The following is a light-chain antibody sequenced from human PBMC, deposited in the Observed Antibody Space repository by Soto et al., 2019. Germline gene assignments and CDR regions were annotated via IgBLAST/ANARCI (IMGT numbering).Light chain of an antibody. J-gene: IGKJ1*01. CDR3: QQSYSSPPT. Sequence: DSHMIQSPSCRSASVVDIVTITCRASQSISSYLNWYQQKPGKAPKLLIYAASSLQSGVPSRFSGSGSGTDFTLTISSLQPEDFATYYCQQSYSSPPTFGQGTKVDIK. CDR1: QSISSY. V-gene: IGKV1-39*01. CDR2: AAS.